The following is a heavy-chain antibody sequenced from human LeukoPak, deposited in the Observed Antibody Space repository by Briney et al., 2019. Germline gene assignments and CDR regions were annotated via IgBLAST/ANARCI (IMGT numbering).Heavy chain of an antibody. CDR3: AKGRNSGSYSHHPFDY. D-gene: IGHD1-26*01. CDR1: GFTFSSYA. Sequence: PGGSLRLSCAASGFTFSSYAMSWVRQAPGKGLEWVSAISGSGGSTYYADSVKGRFTISRDNSKNTLYLQMNSLRAEDTAVYYCAKGRNSGSYSHHPFDYWGQGTLVTVSS. CDR2: ISGSGGST. V-gene: IGHV3-23*01. J-gene: IGHJ4*02.